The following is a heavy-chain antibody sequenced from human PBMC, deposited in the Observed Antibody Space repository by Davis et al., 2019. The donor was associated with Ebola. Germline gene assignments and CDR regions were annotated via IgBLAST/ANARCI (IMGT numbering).Heavy chain of an antibody. Sequence: AGSLRLSCAASGFTVSSNYMSWVRQAPGKGLEWVSVIYSGGSTYYADSVKGRFTISRDNSKKTLYLQMNSLRAEDTAVYYCAKSGLSFGVVKYHYGMDVWGKGTTVTVSS. J-gene: IGHJ6*04. D-gene: IGHD3-3*01. CDR3: AKSGLSFGVVKYHYGMDV. CDR2: IYSGGST. V-gene: IGHV3-53*01. CDR1: GFTVSSNY.